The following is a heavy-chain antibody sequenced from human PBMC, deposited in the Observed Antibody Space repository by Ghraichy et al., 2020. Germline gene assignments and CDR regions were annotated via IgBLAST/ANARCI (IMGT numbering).Heavy chain of an antibody. CDR2: ISYDGSNK. Sequence: GESLNISCAGSGFTFSSYGMHWVRQAPGKGLEWVAAISYDGSNKYYADSVKGRLTISRDNSENTLFLQMDSLRVEDTAVYYCANGRQRSGTYPEFDYWGQGTLVTVSS. V-gene: IGHV3-30*18. CDR1: GFTFSSYG. D-gene: IGHD1-26*01. CDR3: ANGRQRSGTYPEFDY. J-gene: IGHJ4*02.